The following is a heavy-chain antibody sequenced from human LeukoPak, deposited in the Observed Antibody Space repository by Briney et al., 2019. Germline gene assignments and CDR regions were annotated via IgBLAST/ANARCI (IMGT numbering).Heavy chain of an antibody. CDR3: ATFQWLGRPFDY. D-gene: IGHD6-19*01. V-gene: IGHV4-59*01. CDR2: IYYSGST. J-gene: IGHJ4*02. CDR1: GGSISSYY. Sequence: TSETLSLTCTVSGGSISSYYWSWIRQPPGKGLEWIGYIYYSGSTNYNPSLKSRVTISVDTSKNQFSLKLSSVTAADTAVYYCATFQWLGRPFDYWGQGTLVTVSS.